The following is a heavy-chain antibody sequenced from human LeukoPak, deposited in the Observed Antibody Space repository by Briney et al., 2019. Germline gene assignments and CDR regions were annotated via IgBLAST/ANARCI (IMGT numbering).Heavy chain of an antibody. J-gene: IGHJ4*02. Sequence: SETLSLTCTVSNDSISSYYWTWIRRPPGKGLEWIGYIYYSGRTNYNPSLKSRVTISVDTSKTQFSLNLYSVTAADTAVYYCARARDSSGWFDYWGQGTLVTVSS. V-gene: IGHV4-59*01. CDR2: IYYSGRT. CDR3: ARARDSSGWFDY. D-gene: IGHD6-19*01. CDR1: NDSISSYY.